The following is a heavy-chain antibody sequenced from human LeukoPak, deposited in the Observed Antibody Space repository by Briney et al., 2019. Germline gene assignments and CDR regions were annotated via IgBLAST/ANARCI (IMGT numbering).Heavy chain of an antibody. J-gene: IGHJ4*02. V-gene: IGHV4-59*01. CDR1: GGSIGTYY. CDR3: AREGYSGHDFIY. Sequence: PSETLSLTCTVSGGSIGTYYWSWIRQPPGKGLEWIGYIYRSGDTKYNPSLKSRVTISVDTSKNQFSLRLRSVTAADTAVYYCAREGYSGHDFIYWGQGTLVTVSS. D-gene: IGHD5-12*01. CDR2: IYRSGDT.